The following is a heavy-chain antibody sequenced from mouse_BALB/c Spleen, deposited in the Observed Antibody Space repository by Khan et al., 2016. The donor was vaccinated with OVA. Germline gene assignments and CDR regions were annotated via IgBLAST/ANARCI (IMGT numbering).Heavy chain of an antibody. CDR2: INPHIGET. CDR3: ARKNGSDFDY. Sequence: VQLQQSGPEPVKPGASVKISCKASGYSFTGYFMNWVMQSHGKSLEWIGRINPHIGETFYNQKFKGKATLTVDESSSTVHMELRSLASEDSAVYYCARKNGSDFDYWGQGTTLTVSS. D-gene: IGHD1-1*01. V-gene: IGHV1-20*02. J-gene: IGHJ2*01. CDR1: GYSFTGYF.